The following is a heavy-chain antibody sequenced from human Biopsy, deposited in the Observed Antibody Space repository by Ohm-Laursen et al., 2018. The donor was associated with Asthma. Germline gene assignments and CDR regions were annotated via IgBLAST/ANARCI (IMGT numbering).Heavy chain of an antibody. CDR2: IRPGEVN. D-gene: IGHD3-10*01. J-gene: IGHJ6*02. CDR1: GFTVSTNG. V-gene: IGHV4-4*02. Sequence: LRLSCAASGFTVSTNGMSWVRQPPGKGLEWIGEIRPGEVNTFNPSLKGRLTISMDPSNNQLSLRLTSVTDADSAVYYCATGPSWAGLEVWGQGTTVTVSS. CDR3: ATGPSWAGLEV.